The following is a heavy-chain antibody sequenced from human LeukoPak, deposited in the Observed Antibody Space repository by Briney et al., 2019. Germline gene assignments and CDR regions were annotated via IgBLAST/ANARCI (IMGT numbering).Heavy chain of an antibody. CDR2: IIPILGIA. CDR3: ASRNTAMPHYYYGMDV. CDR1: GYTFTSYY. V-gene: IGHV1-69*02. J-gene: IGHJ6*02. Sequence: SVKVSCKASGYTFTSYYMHWVRQAPGQGLEWMGRIIPILGIANYAQKFQGRVTITADKSTSTAYMELSSLRSEDTAVYYCASRNTAMPHYYYGMDVWGQGTTVTVSS. D-gene: IGHD5-18*01.